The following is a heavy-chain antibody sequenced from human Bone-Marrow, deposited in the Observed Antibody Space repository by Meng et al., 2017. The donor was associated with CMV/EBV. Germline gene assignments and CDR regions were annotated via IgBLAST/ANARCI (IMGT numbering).Heavy chain of an antibody. J-gene: IGHJ4*02. CDR1: GSLPCYD. D-gene: IGHD1-1*01. CDR2: LTPRGSS. Sequence: GSLPCYDWRCIRHPPGKGLEWIGALTPRGSSTYHPSLKSRVSISLDTSKNQFSLELRSVTAADTAVYYCARYLNSRSRTGRGNFDSWGQGTLVTVSS. V-gene: IGHV4-34*01. CDR3: ARYLNSRSRTGRGNFDS.